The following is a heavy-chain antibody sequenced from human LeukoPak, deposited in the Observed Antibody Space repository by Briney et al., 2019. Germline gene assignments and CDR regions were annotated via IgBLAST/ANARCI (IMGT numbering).Heavy chain of an antibody. Sequence: SETLSLTCTVSGGSINSYYWSWIRQPPGKGLEWIGYIYYSGSTNYNPSLKSRVTISVDPSKNQFSLRLSSVAVADTAVCYCASAQNFAMDFWGKGTTVTVSS. V-gene: IGHV4-59*01. CDR1: GGSINSYY. J-gene: IGHJ6*03. CDR3: ASAQNFAMDF. CDR2: IYYSGST.